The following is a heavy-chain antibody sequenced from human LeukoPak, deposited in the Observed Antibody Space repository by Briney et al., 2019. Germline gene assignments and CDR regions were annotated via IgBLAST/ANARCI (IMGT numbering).Heavy chain of an antibody. J-gene: IGHJ4*02. V-gene: IGHV4-34*01. Sequence: YPSETLSLTCAVYGGSFSGYYWSWIRQPPGKGLEWIGEINHSGSTNYNPSLKSRVTISVDTSKNQFSLKLSSVTAADTAVYYCARDRSPYSSSWRKKEYYFDYWGQGTLVTVSS. CDR3: ARDRSPYSSSWRKKEYYFDY. CDR1: GGSFSGYY. CDR2: INHSGST. D-gene: IGHD6-13*01.